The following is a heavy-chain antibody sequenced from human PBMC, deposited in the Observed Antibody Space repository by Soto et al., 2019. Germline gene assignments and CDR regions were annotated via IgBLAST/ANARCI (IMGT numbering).Heavy chain of an antibody. CDR1: GYTFTSYY. Sequence: ASVKVSCKASGYTFTSYYMHWVRQAPGQGLEWMGIINPSGGSTSYAQKFQGRVTMTRDTSTSTVYMELSSLRSEDTAVYYCARARQILWFGELLSTYFDYWGQGTLVTVSS. J-gene: IGHJ4*02. CDR3: ARARQILWFGELLSTYFDY. D-gene: IGHD3-10*01. CDR2: INPSGGST. V-gene: IGHV1-46*01.